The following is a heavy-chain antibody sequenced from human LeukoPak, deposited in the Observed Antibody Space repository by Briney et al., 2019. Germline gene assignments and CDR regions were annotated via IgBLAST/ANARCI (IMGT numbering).Heavy chain of an antibody. CDR3: ARAMYYDFWSGLDY. J-gene: IGHJ4*02. CDR1: GFTVSSNY. D-gene: IGHD3-3*01. CDR2: IYSGGST. Sequence: GGSLRLSCAASGFTVSSNYMSWVRQAPGKGLEWVSVIYSGGSTYYADSVKGRFTISRDNSKNTLYLQMNSLRAEDTAVYYCARAMYYDFWSGLDYRGQGTLVTVSS. V-gene: IGHV3-53*01.